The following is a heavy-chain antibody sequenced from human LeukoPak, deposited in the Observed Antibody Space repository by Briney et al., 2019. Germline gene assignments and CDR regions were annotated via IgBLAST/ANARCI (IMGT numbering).Heavy chain of an antibody. CDR2: IIPISGTA. CDR3: DYALGFDF. Sequence: GASVKVSCKASGGTFSSYAISWVRQAPGQGLEWMGGIIPISGTANHAQKFQGRVTITADKSTTTAYMELSSLRSEDTAVYYGDYALGFDFWGQGTLVTVSS. CDR1: GGTFSSYA. D-gene: IGHD4-17*01. V-gene: IGHV1-69*06. J-gene: IGHJ4*02.